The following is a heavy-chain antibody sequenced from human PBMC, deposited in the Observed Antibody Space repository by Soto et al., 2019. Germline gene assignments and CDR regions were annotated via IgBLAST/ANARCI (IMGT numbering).Heavy chain of an antibody. J-gene: IGHJ4*02. CDR1: GFSLTTSGVG. CDR3: XXXXXXXXXXXXXTTAIYFDF. D-gene: IGHD1-1*01. Sequence: QITLKESGPTVVKPTETLTLTCTFSGFSLTTSGVGVGWVRQSPGKAPEWLALIYWDDDKRYSTSLKSRLTITKDTSKNQVVLTMAXXXXXXXXXXXXXXXXXXXXXXXXXTTAIYFDFWGQGTPVVVSS. CDR2: IYWDDDK. V-gene: IGHV2-5*02.